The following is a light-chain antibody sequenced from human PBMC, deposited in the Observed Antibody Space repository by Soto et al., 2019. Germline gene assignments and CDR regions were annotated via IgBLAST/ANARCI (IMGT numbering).Light chain of an antibody. CDR2: LNSDGSH. CDR3: QTWGTGIRV. CDR1: SGHSSYA. V-gene: IGLV4-69*01. Sequence: QSVLTQPPSASASLGASVKLTCTLSSGHSSYAIAWHRQQPEKGPRYLMKLNSDGSHSKGDGIPDRFSGSSSGAERYLTISSLQSEDEADYYCQTWGTGIRVFGGGTQLTVL. J-gene: IGLJ3*02.